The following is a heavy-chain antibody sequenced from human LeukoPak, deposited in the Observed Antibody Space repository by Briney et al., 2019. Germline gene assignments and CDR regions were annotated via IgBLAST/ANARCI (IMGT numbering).Heavy chain of an antibody. D-gene: IGHD5-24*01. CDR3: AKDTRYPHGYNLDYFDY. V-gene: IGHV3-9*01. CDR1: GFTFDDYA. J-gene: IGHJ4*02. Sequence: GGSLRLSCAASGFTFDDYAMHWVRQAPGKGLEWVSGIRWNSGSIGYADSVKGRFTIPRDNAKNSLYLQMNSLRAEDTALYYCAKDTRYPHGYNLDYFDYWGQGTLVTVSS. CDR2: IRWNSGSI.